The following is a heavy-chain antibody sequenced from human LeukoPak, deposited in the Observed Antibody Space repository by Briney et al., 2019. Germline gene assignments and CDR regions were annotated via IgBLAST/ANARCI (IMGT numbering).Heavy chain of an antibody. D-gene: IGHD2-21*01. CDR1: GGSFSGYY. CDR2: INHSGST. Sequence: PSETLSLTCAVYGGSFSGYYWSWIRQPPGKGLEWIGEINHSGSTNYNPSLKSRVTISVDTSKNQFSLKLSSVTAADTAVYFCARHISAAWYFDLWGRGTLVTVSS. J-gene: IGHJ2*01. CDR3: ARHISAAWYFDL. V-gene: IGHV4-34*01.